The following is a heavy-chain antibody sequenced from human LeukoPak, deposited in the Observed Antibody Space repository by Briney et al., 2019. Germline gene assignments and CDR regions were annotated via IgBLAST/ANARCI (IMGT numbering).Heavy chain of an antibody. CDR3: VRQYSYDSSGYYPWDY. D-gene: IGHD3-22*01. CDR2: INSDGSST. J-gene: IGHJ4*02. CDR1: GFTFSSYW. Sequence: GGSLRLSCAASGFTFSSYWMHWVRQAPGKGLVWVSRINSDGSSTTYADPVKGRFTISRDNAKNTLYLQMNSLRAEDTAMYYCVRQYSYDSSGYYPWDYWGQGTLVTVSS. V-gene: IGHV3-74*01.